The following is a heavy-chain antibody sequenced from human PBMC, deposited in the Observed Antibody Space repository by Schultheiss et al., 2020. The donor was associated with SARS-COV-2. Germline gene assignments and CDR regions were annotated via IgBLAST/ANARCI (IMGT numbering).Heavy chain of an antibody. D-gene: IGHD1-26*01. CDR3: ARAWEVGPTSPTYYYGVDV. Sequence: GGSLRLSCAASGFTFSSYAMHWVRQAPGKGLEWVAVISYDGITKYYADSVRGRLTISRDNSKNTLYLQMNSLRDEDAAVYYCARAWEVGPTSPTYYYGVDVWGQGTTVTVSS. CDR2: ISYDGITK. CDR1: GFTFSSYA. J-gene: IGHJ6*02. V-gene: IGHV3-30-3*01.